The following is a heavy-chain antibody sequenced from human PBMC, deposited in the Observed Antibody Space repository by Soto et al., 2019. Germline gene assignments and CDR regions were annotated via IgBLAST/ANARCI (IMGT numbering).Heavy chain of an antibody. J-gene: IGHJ3*02. D-gene: IGHD1-1*01. CDR3: ARDGTHGAFDI. V-gene: IGHV4-59*01. CDR2: IYYSGST. Sequence: QVQLQESGPGLVKPSETLSLTCTVSGGSISSYYWSWIRQPPGKGLEWIGYIYYSGSTNYNPSLKSXXTXSXATSKNQFSLKLSSVTAADTAVYYCARDGTHGAFDIWGQGTMVTVSS. CDR1: GGSISSYY.